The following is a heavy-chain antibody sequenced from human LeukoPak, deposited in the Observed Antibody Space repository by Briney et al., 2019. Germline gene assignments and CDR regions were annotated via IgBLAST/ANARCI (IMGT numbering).Heavy chain of an antibody. V-gene: IGHV3-23*03. J-gene: IGHJ4*02. Sequence: GGSLRLSCVASGFTFSSYSLNWVRLAPGKGLDWVSVIYPNGGTTKYADSVKGRFTISRDNSKNTLYLQMHSLRAEDTAVYYCAKDQRPDSGYDIDSWGQGTLVTVSS. CDR3: AKDQRPDSGYDIDS. D-gene: IGHD5-12*01. CDR2: IYPNGGTT. CDR1: GFTFSSYS.